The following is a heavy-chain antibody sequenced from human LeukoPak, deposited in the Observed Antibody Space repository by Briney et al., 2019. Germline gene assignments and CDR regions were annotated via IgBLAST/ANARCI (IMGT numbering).Heavy chain of an antibody. CDR3: ARHFGYCSGGSCYHFDY. V-gene: IGHV4-39*01. Sequence: GSLRLSCAASGFTVSSNFMSWIRQPPGKGLEWIGSIYYSGSTYYNPSLTSRVTRSVDTSKNQFSLKLSSVTAADTAVYHCARHFGYCSGGSCYHFDYWGQGTLVSVSS. CDR2: IYYSGST. J-gene: IGHJ4*02. D-gene: IGHD2-15*01. CDR1: GFTVSSNF.